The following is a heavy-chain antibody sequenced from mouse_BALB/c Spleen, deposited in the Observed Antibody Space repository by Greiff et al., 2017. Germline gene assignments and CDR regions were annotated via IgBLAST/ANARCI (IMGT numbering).Heavy chain of an antibody. V-gene: IGHV2-9*02. Sequence: VKLQESGPGLVAPSQSLSITCTVSGFSLTSYGVHWVRQPPGKGLEWLGVIWAGGSTNYNSALMSRLSISKDNSKSQVFLKMNSLQTDDTAMYYCARESLLLRYAMDYWGQGTSVTVSS. J-gene: IGHJ4*01. CDR3: ARESLLLRYAMDY. CDR2: IWAGGST. CDR1: GFSLTSYG. D-gene: IGHD1-1*01.